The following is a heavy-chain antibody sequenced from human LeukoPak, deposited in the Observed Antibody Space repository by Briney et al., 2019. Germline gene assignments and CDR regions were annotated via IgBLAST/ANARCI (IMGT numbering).Heavy chain of an antibody. CDR1: GFTFSSYA. D-gene: IGHD3-16*01. Sequence: GGSLRLSCSASGFTFSSYAMSWVRQAPGKGLEWVSGISRSGGSTYYADSVKGRFTISRDNSKNTLYLQMNSLRVEDTAVYYCARDSRSFIVMITEPRKNLVDYWGQGTLVTVSS. V-gene: IGHV3-23*01. CDR3: ARDSRSFIVMITEPRKNLVDY. J-gene: IGHJ4*02. CDR2: ISRSGGST.